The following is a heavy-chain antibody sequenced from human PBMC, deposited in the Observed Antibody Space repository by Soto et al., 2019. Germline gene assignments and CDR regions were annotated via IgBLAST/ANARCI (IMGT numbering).Heavy chain of an antibody. Sequence: GGSLRLSCAASGFTFSSYWMSWVRQAPGKGLEWVANIKQDGSEKYYVDSVKGRFTISRDNAKNSLYLQMNSLRAEDTAVYYCARDGSDYGCNYFDYWGQGTLVTVSS. CDR3: ARDGSDYGCNYFDY. CDR1: GFTFSSYW. D-gene: IGHD4-17*01. V-gene: IGHV3-7*01. J-gene: IGHJ4*02. CDR2: IKQDGSEK.